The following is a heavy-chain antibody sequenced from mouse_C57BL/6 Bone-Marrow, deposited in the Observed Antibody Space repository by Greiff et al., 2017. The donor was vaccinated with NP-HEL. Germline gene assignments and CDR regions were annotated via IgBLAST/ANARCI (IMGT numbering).Heavy chain of an antibody. CDR1: GFTFSDYG. D-gene: IGHD2-4*01. J-gene: IGHJ2*01. V-gene: IGHV5-17*01. Sequence: EVKLVESGGGLVKPGGSLKLSCAASGFTFSDYGMHWVRQAPEKGLEWVAYISSGSSTIYYADTVKGRFTISRDNAKNTLFLQMTSLRSEDTAMYYCARHYDYEGDYFDYWGQGTTLTVSS. CDR3: ARHYDYEGDYFDY. CDR2: ISSGSSTI.